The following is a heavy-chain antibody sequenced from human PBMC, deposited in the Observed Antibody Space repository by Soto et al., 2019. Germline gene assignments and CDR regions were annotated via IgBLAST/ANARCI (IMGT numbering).Heavy chain of an antibody. V-gene: IGHV4-59*01. J-gene: IGHJ4*02. CDR3: ARGWNDFWSGYFYLDY. Sequence: SETLSLTCTVSGGSISSYYWSWSRQPPGKGLEWIGYIYYSGSTNYNPSLKSRVTISVDTSKNQFSLKLSSVTAADTAVYYCARGWNDFWSGYFYLDYWGQGNLVT. D-gene: IGHD3-3*01. CDR2: IYYSGST. CDR1: GGSISSYY.